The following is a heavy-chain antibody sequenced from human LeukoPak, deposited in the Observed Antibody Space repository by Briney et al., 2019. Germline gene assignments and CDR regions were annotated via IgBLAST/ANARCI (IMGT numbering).Heavy chain of an antibody. CDR3: ARHSARLDWFDP. D-gene: IGHD6-6*01. J-gene: IGHJ5*02. Sequence: SQTLSLTCAVSGGSISSGGYSWSWIRQPPGKGLEWIGYIYHSGSTYYNPSLKSRVTISVDRSKNQFSLKLSSVTAADTAVYYRARHSARLDWFDPWGQGTLVTVSS. CDR2: IYHSGST. CDR1: GGSISSGGYS. V-gene: IGHV4-30-2*01.